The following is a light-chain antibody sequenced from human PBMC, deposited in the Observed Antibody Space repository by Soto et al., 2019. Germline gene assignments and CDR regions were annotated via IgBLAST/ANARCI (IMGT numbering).Light chain of an antibody. CDR3: QSYDSSLGGHV. CDR2: AND. V-gene: IGLV1-40*01. CDR1: SSNIGAGYD. Sequence: QPVLTQPPSVSGAPGQRVTISCTGSSSNIGAGYDVHWYQQLPGTAPKLLIYANDNRPSGVPDRFSGSKSGTSGSLAITGLQAEDEADYYCQSYDSSLGGHVFGTGTKVTVL. J-gene: IGLJ1*01.